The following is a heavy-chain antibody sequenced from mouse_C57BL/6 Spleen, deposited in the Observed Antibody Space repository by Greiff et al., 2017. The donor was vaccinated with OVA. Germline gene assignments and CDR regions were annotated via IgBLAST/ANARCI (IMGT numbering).Heavy chain of an antibody. Sequence: QVQLKESGPELVKPGASVKISCKASGYSFTSYYIHWVKQRPGQGLEWIGWIYPGSGNTKYNEKFKGKATLTADTSSSPAYMQLSSLTSEDSAVYYCARVYGSSWYFDVWGTGTTVTVSS. CDR1: GYSFTSYY. D-gene: IGHD1-1*01. CDR2: IYPGSGNT. J-gene: IGHJ1*03. V-gene: IGHV1-66*01. CDR3: ARVYGSSWYFDV.